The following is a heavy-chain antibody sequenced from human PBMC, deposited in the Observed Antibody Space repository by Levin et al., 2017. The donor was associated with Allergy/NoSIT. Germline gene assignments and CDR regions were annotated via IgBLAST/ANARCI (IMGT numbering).Heavy chain of an antibody. Sequence: GESLKISCAASGFTFSSYAMSWVRQAPGKGLEWVSFISGSGGSTYYADSVKGRFTISRDNSKNTLYLQMNSLRAEDTAVYYCATDRAPFDYWGQGTLVTVSS. CDR1: GFTFSSYA. CDR3: ATDRAPFDY. J-gene: IGHJ4*02. CDR2: ISGSGGST. V-gene: IGHV3-23*01.